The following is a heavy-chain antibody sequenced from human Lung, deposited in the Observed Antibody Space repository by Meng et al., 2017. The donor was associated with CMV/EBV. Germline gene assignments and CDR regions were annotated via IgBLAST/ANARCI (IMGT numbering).Heavy chain of an antibody. CDR3: ARALDTAMVTFDY. J-gene: IGHJ4*02. V-gene: IGHV4-30-4*08. Sequence: QGQLQECGPGLVKPSQTLSLTCTVSGGSISSGDYYWSWIRQPPGKGLEWIGYIYYSGSTYYNPSLKSRVTISVDTSKNQFSLKLSSVTAADTAVYYCARALDTAMVTFDYWGQGTLVTVSS. CDR2: IYYSGST. CDR1: GGSISSGDYY. D-gene: IGHD5-18*01.